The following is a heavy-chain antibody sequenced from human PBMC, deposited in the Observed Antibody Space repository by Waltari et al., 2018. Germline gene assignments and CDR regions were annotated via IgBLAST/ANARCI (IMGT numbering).Heavy chain of an antibody. J-gene: IGHJ3*01. Sequence: QALLTQSGPEVKKPGASLKVSCTISGKIDPSDLLIHWVRQAAGKGLEWMGGFNPADRRPLDAQQFQGRVTMTEDKTTETSHLEVNNLKSDDTATYYCTTGYSSGLSLMRGFDYWGQGTVVTVSS. V-gene: IGHV1-24*01. CDR3: TTGYSSGLSLMRGFDY. CDR2: FNPADRRP. CDR1: GKIDPSDLL. D-gene: IGHD6-19*01.